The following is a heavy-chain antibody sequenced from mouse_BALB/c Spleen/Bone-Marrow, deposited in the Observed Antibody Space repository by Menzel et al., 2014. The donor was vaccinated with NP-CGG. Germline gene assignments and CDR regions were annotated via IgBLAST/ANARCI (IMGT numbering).Heavy chain of an antibody. J-gene: IGHJ4*01. CDR3: ARSEYGNSYAMDY. V-gene: IGHV1-67*01. CDR2: ISTYSGNT. Sequence: LQESGPELVRPGVSVKISCKGSGYTFTDYAMHWVKQSHAKSLEWTGVISTYSGNTNYNQKFKGKATMTVDKSSSTAYMELARLTSEDSAIYYCARSEYGNSYAMDYWGQGTSVTVSS. CDR1: GYTFTDYA. D-gene: IGHD2-10*02.